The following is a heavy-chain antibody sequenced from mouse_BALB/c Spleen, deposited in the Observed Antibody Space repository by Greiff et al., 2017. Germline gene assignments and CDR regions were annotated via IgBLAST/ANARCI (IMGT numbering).Heavy chain of an antibody. V-gene: IGHV5-12-1*01. Sequence: EVKLVESGGGLVKPGGSLKLSCAASGFAFSSYDMSWVRQTPEKRLEWVAYISSGGGSTYYPDTVKGRFTISRDNAKNTLYLQMSSLKSEDTAMYYCASTTAFYFDYWGQGTTLTVSS. CDR1: GFAFSSYD. CDR3: ASTTAFYFDY. J-gene: IGHJ2*01. D-gene: IGHD1-2*01. CDR2: ISSGGGST.